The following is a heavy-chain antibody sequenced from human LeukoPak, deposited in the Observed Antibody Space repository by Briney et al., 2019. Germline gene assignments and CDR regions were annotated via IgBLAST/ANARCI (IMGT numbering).Heavy chain of an antibody. CDR3: ARHGGSDYRWTPDN. CDR1: GGPISSYY. V-gene: IGHV4-59*08. J-gene: IGHJ4*02. D-gene: IGHD3-16*02. Sequence: PSETLSLTCTVSGGPISSYYWSWIRHPPGKGLEWIGYIYYSGSTNYNPSLKSRVTISVDTSKNQFSLKLSSVTAADTAMYYCARHGGSDYRWTPDNWGQGTLVTVSS. CDR2: IYYSGST.